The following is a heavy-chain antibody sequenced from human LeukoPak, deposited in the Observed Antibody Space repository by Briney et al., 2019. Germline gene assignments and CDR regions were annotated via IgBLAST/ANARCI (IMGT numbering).Heavy chain of an antibody. CDR1: GGTFSSYA. J-gene: IGHJ4*02. D-gene: IGHD5-18*01. V-gene: IGHV1-69*13. CDR3: ARARGYSYAFDYFDY. Sequence: SVKVSCKASGGTFSSYAISWVRHAPGQGLEWMGGIIPIFGTANYAQKFQGRVTITADESTSTAYMELSSLRSEDTAVYYCARARGYSYAFDYFDYWGQGTLVTVSS. CDR2: IIPIFGTA.